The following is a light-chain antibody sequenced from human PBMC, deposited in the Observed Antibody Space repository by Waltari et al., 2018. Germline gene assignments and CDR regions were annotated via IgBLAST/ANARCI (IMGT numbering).Light chain of an antibody. CDR2: KAS. CDR1: QSIDIW. J-gene: IGKJ1*01. CDR3: QQYGSLPWT. V-gene: IGKV1-5*03. Sequence: DIQMTQSPSTLFASVGDRVTITCRASQSIDIWLAWYQQKPGTVPKLLIYKASSLESGVPSRFSGSGSGTEFTLTISSLQPEDFAVYYCQQYGSLPWTFGQGTKVAIK.